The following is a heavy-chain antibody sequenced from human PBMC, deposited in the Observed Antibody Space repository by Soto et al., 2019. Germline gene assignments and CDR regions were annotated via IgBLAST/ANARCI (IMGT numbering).Heavy chain of an antibody. V-gene: IGHV3-74*01. D-gene: IGHD2-8*01. Sequence: GGSLRLSCAASGFRFSSYWMHWVRHALGKGLVWVSRINSDGSSTRYADSVKGRFTISRDNAKNTVYLQMNSLRAEDTAVYYCVRAPGPMYYAMDAWGQGTTVTVSS. CDR3: VRAPGPMYYAMDA. J-gene: IGHJ6*02. CDR1: GFRFSSYW. CDR2: INSDGSST.